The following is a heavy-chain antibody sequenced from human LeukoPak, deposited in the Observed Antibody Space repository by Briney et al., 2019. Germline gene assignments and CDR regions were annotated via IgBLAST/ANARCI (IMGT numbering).Heavy chain of an antibody. CDR1: GGSISSYY. J-gene: IGHJ4*02. CDR2: IYYSGST. Sequence: PSETLSLTCPVSGGSISSYYWSWIRQPPGKGLEWIGYIYYSGSTNYNPSLKSRVTISVDTSKNQFSLKLSSVTAADTAVYYCSGGNDYGDYALFDYWGQGTLVTVSS. V-gene: IGHV4-59*08. CDR3: SGGNDYGDYALFDY. D-gene: IGHD4-17*01.